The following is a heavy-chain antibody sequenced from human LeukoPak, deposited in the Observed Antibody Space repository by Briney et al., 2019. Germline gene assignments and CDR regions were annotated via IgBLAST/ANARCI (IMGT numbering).Heavy chain of an antibody. V-gene: IGHV3-48*04. Sequence: GGSLRLSCEASGFTFSNYAMSWVRQAPGKGLEWVSYISSSSSTIYYADSVEGRFTISRDNAKNSLYLQMHSLRAEDTAVYYCARDYCRSTSCRFDYWGQGTLVTVSS. CDR3: ARDYCRSTSCRFDY. J-gene: IGHJ4*02. CDR2: ISSSSSTI. D-gene: IGHD2-2*01. CDR1: GFTFSNYA.